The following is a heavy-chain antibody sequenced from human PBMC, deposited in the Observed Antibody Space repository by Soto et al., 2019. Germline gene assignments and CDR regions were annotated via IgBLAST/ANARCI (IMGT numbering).Heavy chain of an antibody. CDR1: GFTFSSYA. V-gene: IGHV3-23*01. Sequence: EVQLLESGGGLVQPGGSLRLSCAASGFTFSSYAMSWVRQAPGKGLEWVSAISGSGGSTYYADSVKGRFTISRDNSKKTLDLQLNSLTAEDTAVYYCAKDGVAALGNYYYGLAVWGQGTTVTVSS. J-gene: IGHJ6*02. D-gene: IGHD6-6*01. CDR3: AKDGVAALGNYYYGLAV. CDR2: ISGSGGST.